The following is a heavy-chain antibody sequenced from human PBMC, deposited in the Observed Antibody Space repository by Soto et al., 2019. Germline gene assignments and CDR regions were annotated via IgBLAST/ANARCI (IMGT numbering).Heavy chain of an antibody. CDR3: ARDVASTGVLDY. D-gene: IGHD7-27*01. Sequence: ASVKVSCKASGYTFTSSAMRWVRQAPGQSLEWMGWINVGNGNTKYSQRFQGRVTLTRDTSANTAYMELSSLKSEDTVVYYCARDVASTGVLDYWGQGTLVTVSS. CDR2: INVGNGNT. J-gene: IGHJ4*02. CDR1: GYTFTSSA. V-gene: IGHV1-3*01.